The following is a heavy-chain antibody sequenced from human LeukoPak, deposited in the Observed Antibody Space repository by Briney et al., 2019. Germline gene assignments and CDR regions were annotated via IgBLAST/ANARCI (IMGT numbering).Heavy chain of an antibody. Sequence: SETLSLTCAVYGGSFSGYYWSWIRQPPGKWLEWIGEINHSGSTNYNPSLKSRVTISVDTSKNQFSLKLSSVTAADTAVYYCARGLRGYCSGGSCYRLYYYYYMDVWGKGTTVTVSS. CDR1: GGSFSGYY. D-gene: IGHD2-15*01. CDR3: ARGLRGYCSGGSCYRLYYYYYMDV. J-gene: IGHJ6*03. V-gene: IGHV4-34*01. CDR2: INHSGST.